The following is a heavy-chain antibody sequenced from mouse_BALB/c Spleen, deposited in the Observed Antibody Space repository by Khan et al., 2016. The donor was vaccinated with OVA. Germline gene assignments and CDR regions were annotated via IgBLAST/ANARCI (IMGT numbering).Heavy chain of an antibody. CDR1: GFAFSSYD. CDR3: ARQPSLTDYAMDY. J-gene: IGHJ4*01. D-gene: IGHD4-1*01. Sequence: EVELVESGGGLVKPGGSLKLSCAASGFAFSSYDMSWVRQTPEKRLEWVATISSRGSYTYYPDSVKGRFTIPRDNARNTLYLQMRSLRAEETAFYYCARQPSLTDYAMDYWGQGTSGTVAS. V-gene: IGHV5-9*02. CDR2: ISSRGSYT.